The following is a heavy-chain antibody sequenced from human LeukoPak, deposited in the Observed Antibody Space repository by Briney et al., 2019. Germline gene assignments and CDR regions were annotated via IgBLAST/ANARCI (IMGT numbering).Heavy chain of an antibody. Sequence: ASVKVSCKASGYTFTSYGISWVRQAPGQGLEWMGWISAYNGNTNYAQKLQGRVTMTTDTSTSTAYMELRSLRSDDTAVYYCARVNDYGDYPRRFDPWGQETLVTVSS. J-gene: IGHJ5*02. CDR2: ISAYNGNT. CDR1: GYTFTSYG. V-gene: IGHV1-18*01. CDR3: ARVNDYGDYPRRFDP. D-gene: IGHD4-17*01.